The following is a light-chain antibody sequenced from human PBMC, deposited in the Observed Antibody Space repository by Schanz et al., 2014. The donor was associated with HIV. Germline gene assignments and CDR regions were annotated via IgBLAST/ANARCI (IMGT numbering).Light chain of an antibody. CDR2: EVS. CDR1: SSDVGAYNY. V-gene: IGLV2-8*01. Sequence: QSALTQPPSASGSPGQSVTISCTGTSSDVGAYNYVSWYQQHPGKAPKLMIYEVSKRPSGISDRFSGSKSGNTASLTISGLQADDEDYYYCASYTSNRTVTFGGGTKLTVL. J-gene: IGLJ2*01. CDR3: ASYTSNRTVT.